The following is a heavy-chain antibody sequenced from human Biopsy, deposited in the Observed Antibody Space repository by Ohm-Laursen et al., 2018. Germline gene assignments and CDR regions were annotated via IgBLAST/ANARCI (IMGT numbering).Heavy chain of an antibody. CDR1: GGTFSNYA. Sequence: SVKVSCKASGGTFSNYAISWVRQAPGEGLEWMGGIIAVSGLVNYAPKFQGRVSITADKSTTTAYMELSNLKSEDTAVYYCATPFQYYDSWGGYPPFDYWGQGILVTVSS. V-gene: IGHV1-69*10. D-gene: IGHD3-3*01. J-gene: IGHJ4*02. CDR3: ATPFQYYDSWGGYPPFDY. CDR2: IIAVSGLV.